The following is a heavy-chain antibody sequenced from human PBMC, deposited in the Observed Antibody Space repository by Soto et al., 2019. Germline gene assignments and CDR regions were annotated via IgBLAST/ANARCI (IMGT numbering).Heavy chain of an antibody. CDR1: GGSIRRRGYY. CDR3: AREYGGNYCGMDV. D-gene: IGHD4-17*01. V-gene: IGHV4-31*03. Sequence: QVQLQESGPGLVKPSQTLSLTCTVSGGSIRRRGYYWSWIRQHPGKGLEWIGYIYYSGSTYYNPSLKSRVTISVDTSKNQFSLKLSSVTAADTAVYYCAREYGGNYCGMDVCGQGTTVTVSS. J-gene: IGHJ6*02. CDR2: IYYSGST.